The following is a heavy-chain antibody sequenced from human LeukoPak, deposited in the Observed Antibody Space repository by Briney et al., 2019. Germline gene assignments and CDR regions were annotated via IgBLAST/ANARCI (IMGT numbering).Heavy chain of an antibody. Sequence: PGGSLRLSCAASGFTFSSYAMSWVRQAPGKGLEWVSAISGSGGSTYYADSVKGRFTTSRDNSKNTLYLQMNSLRAEDTAVYYCAKGVDYYDSSGYPLYYMDVWGKGTTVTVSS. D-gene: IGHD3-22*01. CDR3: AKGVDYYDSSGYPLYYMDV. J-gene: IGHJ6*03. V-gene: IGHV3-23*01. CDR2: ISGSGGST. CDR1: GFTFSSYA.